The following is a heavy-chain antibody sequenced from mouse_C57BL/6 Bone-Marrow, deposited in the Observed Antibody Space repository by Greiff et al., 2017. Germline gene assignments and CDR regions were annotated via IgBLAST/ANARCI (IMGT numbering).Heavy chain of an antibody. J-gene: IGHJ2*01. CDR1: GYTFTSYW. Sequence: QVQLQKPGAELVKPGASVKMSCKASGYTFTSYWITWVKQRPGQGLEWIGDIYPGSGSTNYNEKFKGKATLTVDTSSSTAYMQLSSLTSEDSAVYYWARGTTVVATDYWGEGTTLTVSS. D-gene: IGHD1-1*01. CDR3: ARGTTVVATDY. V-gene: IGHV1-55*01. CDR2: IYPGSGST.